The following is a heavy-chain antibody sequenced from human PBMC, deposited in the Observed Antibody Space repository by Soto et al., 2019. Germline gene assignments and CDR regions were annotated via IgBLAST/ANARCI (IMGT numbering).Heavy chain of an antibody. J-gene: IGHJ4*02. CDR3: ARDLGGSGYDPSEY. Sequence: QVKLVQSGTEEKKPGASVKVSCKASGYSFTTYAMHWVRQAPGQRLEWMGCITAGNGNTKYSQRFQDRVTITTDTSASTAYIELSNLRSEDTAVYYCARDLGGSGYDPSEYGGQGTLVTVSS. CDR1: GYSFTTYA. CDR2: ITAGNGNT. D-gene: IGHD5-12*01. V-gene: IGHV1-3*05.